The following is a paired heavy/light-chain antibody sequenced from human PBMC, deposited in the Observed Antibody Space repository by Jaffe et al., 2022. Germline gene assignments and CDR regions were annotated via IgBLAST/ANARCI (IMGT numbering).Heavy chain of an antibody. D-gene: IGHD3-10*01. Sequence: QVQLVQSGAEVKKPGSSVKVSCKASGGTFSSYAISWVRQAPGQGLEWMGGIIPIFGTANYAQKFQGRVTITADESTSTAYMELSSLRSEDTAVYYCARPFSRDYYGSGSYYYFDYWGQGTLVTVSS. J-gene: IGHJ4*02. CDR1: GGTFSSYA. V-gene: IGHV1-69*01. CDR2: IIPIFGTA. CDR3: ARPFSRDYYGSGSYYYFDY.
Light chain of an antibody. CDR1: QSVSSY. Sequence: EIVLTQSPATLSLSPGERATLSCRASQSVSSYLAWYQQKPGQAPRLLIYDASNRATGIPARFSGSGSGTDFTLTISSLEPEDFAVYYCQQRSNWPPRKITFGQGTRLEIK. J-gene: IGKJ5*01. CDR3: QQRSNWPPRKIT. CDR2: DAS. V-gene: IGKV3-11*01.